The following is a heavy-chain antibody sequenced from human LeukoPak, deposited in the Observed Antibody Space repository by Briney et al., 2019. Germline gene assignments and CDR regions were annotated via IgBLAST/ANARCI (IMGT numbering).Heavy chain of an antibody. CDR1: GVSISSNY. CDR3: ATLRDGYEFDY. D-gene: IGHD5-24*01. CDR2: IYNGGST. V-gene: IGHV4-59*01. Sequence: SETLSLTCTVSGVSISSNYWSWIRQPPGKGLEWIGYIYNGGSTNYNPSLKSRVTISVDTSKNQFSLKLTSVTAADTAVYYCATLRDGYEFDYWGQGTLVTASS. J-gene: IGHJ4*02.